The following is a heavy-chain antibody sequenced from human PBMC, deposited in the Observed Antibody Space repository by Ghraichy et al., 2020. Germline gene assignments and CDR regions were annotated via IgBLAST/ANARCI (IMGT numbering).Heavy chain of an antibody. J-gene: IGHJ3*02. CDR3: ARVVAVLNLDI. V-gene: IGHV4-59*01. CDR1: GGSISSYY. CDR2: IYYSGST. Sequence: SETLSLTCTVSGGSISSYYWSWIQQPPGKGLEWIGYIYYSGSTNYNPSLKSRVTISVDTSKNQFSLKLSSVTAADTAVYYCARVVAVLNLDIWGQGTMVTVSS. D-gene: IGHD2-15*01.